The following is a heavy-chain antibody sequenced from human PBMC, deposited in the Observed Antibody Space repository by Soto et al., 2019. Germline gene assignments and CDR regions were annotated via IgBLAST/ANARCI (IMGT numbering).Heavy chain of an antibody. CDR3: AGGGGQLDLNDAVDI. Sequence: EVQLVESGGGLVKPGGSLRLSCAASGFTFSSYSMNWVRQAPGKGLEWVSSISSSSSYIYYADSVKGRFTISRDNAKNSLYLQMNSLRAEDTAVYYCAGGGGQLDLNDAVDIWGQGTMVTVSS. V-gene: IGHV3-21*01. CDR1: GFTFSSYS. CDR2: ISSSSSYI. J-gene: IGHJ3*02. D-gene: IGHD6-6*01.